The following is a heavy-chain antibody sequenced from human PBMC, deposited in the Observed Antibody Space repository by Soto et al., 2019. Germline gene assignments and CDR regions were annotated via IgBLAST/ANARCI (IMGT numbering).Heavy chain of an antibody. CDR3: AILRYCDDDCYLFDY. V-gene: IGHV4-31*09. Sequence: PSETLSLTCTVSDGSVSSGAYYWSWIRQHPGEGLEWIGYIYFSGSAYYNPSLKSRMIILVDKSKNQFSLKMSSVTAADTAVYYSAILRYCDDDCYLFDYWGQGSLVPVSS. CDR2: IYFSGSA. D-gene: IGHD2-21*02. CDR1: DGSVSSGAYY. J-gene: IGHJ4*02.